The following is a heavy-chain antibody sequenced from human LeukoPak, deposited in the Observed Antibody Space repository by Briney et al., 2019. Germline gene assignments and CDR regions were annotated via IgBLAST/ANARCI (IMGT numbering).Heavy chain of an antibody. Sequence: SETLSLTCAVSGGSISCGGYSWSWIRQPPGKGLEWIGYIYHSGSTYYNPSLKSRVTISVDRSKNQFSLKLSSVTAADTAVYYCARVATAFDYWGQGTLVTVSS. V-gene: IGHV4-30-2*01. CDR1: GGSISCGGYS. CDR3: ARVATAFDY. J-gene: IGHJ4*02. CDR2: IYHSGST.